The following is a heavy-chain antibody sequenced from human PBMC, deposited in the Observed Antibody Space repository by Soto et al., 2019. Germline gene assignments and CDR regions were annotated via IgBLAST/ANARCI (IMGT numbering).Heavy chain of an antibody. D-gene: IGHD2-15*01. V-gene: IGHV4-39*01. J-gene: IGHJ6*02. CDR3: ARGAGSPTYYYGMDV. Sequence: ASEPLSLTCPVLDDCISSSSSYWCRILQTPGKGLEWIGSIFYSGSTYYNPSLKSRVTISVDTSKNQFSLNLSSVTAADTAEYYCARGAGSPTYYYGMDVWGQGTTVTVSS. CDR2: IFYSGST. CDR1: DDCISSSSSY.